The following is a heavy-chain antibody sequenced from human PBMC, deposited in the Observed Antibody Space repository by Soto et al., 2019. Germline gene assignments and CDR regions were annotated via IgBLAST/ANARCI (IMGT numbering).Heavy chain of an antibody. J-gene: IGHJ6*02. Sequence: SETLSLTCTVSGGSISSGGYYWSWIRQHPGKCLEWIGYIYYSGSTYYNPSLKSRVTISVDTSKNQFSLKLSSVTAADTAVYYCARDRGGGGATGRASRYYYGMEVWGQGTTVTVS. V-gene: IGHV4-31*03. CDR2: IYYSGST. CDR1: GGSISSGGYY. D-gene: IGHD1-26*01. CDR3: ARDRGGGGATGRASRYYYGMEV.